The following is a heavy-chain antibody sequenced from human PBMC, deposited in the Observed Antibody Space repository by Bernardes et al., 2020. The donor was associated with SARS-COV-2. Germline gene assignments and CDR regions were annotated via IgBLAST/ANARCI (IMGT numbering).Heavy chain of an antibody. CDR2: IYSGGST. Sequence: GGSLRLSCAASGFIVSSNYMSWVRQAPGKGLEWVSVIYSGGSTYYADSVKGRFTISRDNSKNTLYLQMNSLRAEDTAVYYCAREPYSSYYYYGMDVWGQGTTVTVSS. CDR1: GFIVSSNY. J-gene: IGHJ6*02. CDR3: AREPYSSYYYYGMDV. D-gene: IGHD6-13*01. V-gene: IGHV3-53*01.